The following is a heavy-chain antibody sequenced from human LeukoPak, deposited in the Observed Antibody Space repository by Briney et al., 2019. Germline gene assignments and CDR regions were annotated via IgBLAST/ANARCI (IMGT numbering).Heavy chain of an antibody. D-gene: IGHD4-17*01. J-gene: IGHJ4*02. V-gene: IGHV3-30-3*01. CDR3: AKDSRSISKWTTYHVDY. Sequence: PGRSLRLSCAASGFTFSSYAMHWVRQAPGKGLEWVAVISYDGSNKYYADSVKGRFTISRDNSKNTLYLQMNSLRAEDTAVYYCAKDSRSISKWTTYHVDYWGQGTLVTVSS. CDR2: ISYDGSNK. CDR1: GFTFSSYA.